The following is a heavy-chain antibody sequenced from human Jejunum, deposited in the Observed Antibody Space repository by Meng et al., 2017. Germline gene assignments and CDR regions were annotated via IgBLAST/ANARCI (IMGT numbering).Heavy chain of an antibody. CDR2: IKQDGSEK. D-gene: IGHD5-18*01. CDR3: ARAWIQLYYYGMDV. Sequence: GGSLRPSCAASGFTSSSYWMSWVRQAPGKGLEWVANIKQDGSEKYYVDSVKGRFTISRDNAKNSLYLQINRLRAEDTAVYYCARAWIQLYYYGMDVWGQGNAGHRLL. V-gene: IGHV3-7*01. CDR1: GFTSSSYW. J-gene: IGHJ6*02.